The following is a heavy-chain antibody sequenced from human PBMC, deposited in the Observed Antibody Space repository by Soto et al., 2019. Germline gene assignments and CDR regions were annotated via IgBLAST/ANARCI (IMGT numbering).Heavy chain of an antibody. D-gene: IGHD1-7*01. CDR2: ISAYSGKT. V-gene: IGHV1-18*01. CDR3: ARTGELRLDS. CDR1: GYTFSNYG. J-gene: IGHJ4*02. Sequence: QVPLVQSGAEVKKPGASVRVSCKASGYTFSNYGISWVRQAPGQGLEWKGWISAYSGKTNYAQSLQVRVTMTTDTSTNTAYMELRSLTSDDTAVYYCARTGELRLDSWGQGTLVTVSS.